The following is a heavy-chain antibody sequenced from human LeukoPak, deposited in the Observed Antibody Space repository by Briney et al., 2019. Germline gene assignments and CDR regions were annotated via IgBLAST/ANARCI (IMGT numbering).Heavy chain of an antibody. Sequence: GGSLRLSCAASGFTFSSYAMSRVRQAPGKGLEWVSGISGSGGSTYYADSVKGRFTISRDNSKNTLYLQMNSLRAEDTAVYYCAKTPVDFWSGFYTHFDYWGREPWSPSPQ. J-gene: IGHJ4*02. CDR1: GFTFSSYA. V-gene: IGHV3-23*01. CDR3: AKTPVDFWSGFYTHFDY. CDR2: ISGSGGST. D-gene: IGHD3-3*01.